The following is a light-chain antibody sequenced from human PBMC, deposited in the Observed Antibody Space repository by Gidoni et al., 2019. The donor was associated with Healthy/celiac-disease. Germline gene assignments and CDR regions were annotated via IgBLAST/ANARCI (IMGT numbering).Light chain of an antibody. V-gene: IGLV1-40*01. J-gene: IGLJ1*01. CDR2: GNS. Sequence: QSVLTQPPSVSVAPGQRVTISCTGSSSKIGAGYDVHWYQQLPGTAPKLLIYGNSNRPSGVPDRFSGSKSGTSASLAITGLQAEDEADYYCQSYDSSLSGYVFGTGTKVTVL. CDR1: SSKIGAGYD. CDR3: QSYDSSLSGYV.